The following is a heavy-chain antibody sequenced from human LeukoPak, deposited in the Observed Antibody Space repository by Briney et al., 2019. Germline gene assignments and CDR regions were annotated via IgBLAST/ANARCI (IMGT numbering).Heavy chain of an antibody. V-gene: IGHV3-7*05. CDR3: AREARGDDYFDL. CDR2: IKQDGSDK. Sequence: GGSLRLSCAASGFTFTTHWMSWVRQAPGKSLEWVANIKQDGSDKYYVDSVKGRFAISRDNAKNSLYLQMNSLRAEDAAVYYCAREARGDDYFDLWGRGTLVTVSS. D-gene: IGHD4-17*01. J-gene: IGHJ2*01. CDR1: GFTFTTHW.